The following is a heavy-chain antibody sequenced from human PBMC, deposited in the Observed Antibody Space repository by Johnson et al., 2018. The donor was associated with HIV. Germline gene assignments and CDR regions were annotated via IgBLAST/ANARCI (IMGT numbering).Heavy chain of an antibody. CDR2: ISSNGIGT. Sequence: VQLVESGGGLVQPGGSPRLSCAVSGFTFSNFAMHWVRQAPGKGLEYVSAISSNGIGTYYANSVDGRFTISRDNDKNTLYLEMGSLRVEDMAVYYCARSRGPMRKDAFDIWGQGTKVTVSS. CDR3: ARSRGPMRKDAFDI. J-gene: IGHJ3*02. CDR1: GFTFSNFA. D-gene: IGHD3-10*01. V-gene: IGHV3-64*01.